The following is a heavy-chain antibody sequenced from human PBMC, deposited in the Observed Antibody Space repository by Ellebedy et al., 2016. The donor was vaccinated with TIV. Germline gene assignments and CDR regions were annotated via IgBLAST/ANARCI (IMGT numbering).Heavy chain of an antibody. D-gene: IGHD6-13*01. J-gene: IGHJ6*03. CDR1: GGSISSGGYS. CDR2: IYYSGST. Sequence: SETLSLXXAVSGGSISSGGYSWSWIRQPPGKGLEWIGYIYYSGSTYYNPSLKSRVTISVDTSKNQFSLKLSSVTAADTAVYYCARVRIAARAGTGYYYYYYMDVWGKGTTVTVSS. CDR3: ARVRIAARAGTGYYYYYYMDV. V-gene: IGHV4-31*11.